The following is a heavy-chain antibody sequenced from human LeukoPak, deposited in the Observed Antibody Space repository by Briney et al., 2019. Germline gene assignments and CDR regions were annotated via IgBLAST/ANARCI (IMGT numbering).Heavy chain of an antibody. D-gene: IGHD6-19*01. J-gene: IGHJ4*02. CDR2: IRYDGSNK. CDR3: AKLISPNSSGWYGFDY. Sequence: GESLKISCAASGFTFSSYGMHWVRQAPGKGLEWVAFIRYDGSNKYYADSVKGRFTISRDNSKNTLYLQMNSLRAEDTAVYYCAKLISPNSSGWYGFDYWGQGTLVTVSS. V-gene: IGHV3-30*02. CDR1: GFTFSSYG.